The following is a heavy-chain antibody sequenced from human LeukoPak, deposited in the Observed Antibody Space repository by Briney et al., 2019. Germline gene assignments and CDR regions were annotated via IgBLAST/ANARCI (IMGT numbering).Heavy chain of an antibody. V-gene: IGHV4-39*01. D-gene: IGHD6-13*01. CDR2: IYYSGST. CDR1: GGSISSSSYY. CDR3: ARHNWHEEQQLVSLDYFDY. J-gene: IGHJ4*02. Sequence: SETLSLTCTVSGGSISSSSYYWGWIRQPLGKGLEWIGSIYYSGSTYYNPSLKSRVTISVDTSKNQFSLKLSSVTAADTAVNYCARHNWHEEQQLVSLDYFDYWGQGTLVTVSS.